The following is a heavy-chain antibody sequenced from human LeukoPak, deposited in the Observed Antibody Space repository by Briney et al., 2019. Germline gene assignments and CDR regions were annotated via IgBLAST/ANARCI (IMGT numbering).Heavy chain of an antibody. Sequence: SETLSLTCAVYGGSFSGYYWSWIRQPPGKGLEWIGEINHSGSTNYNPSLKSRVTISVDTSKNQFSLKLSSVTAADTAVYYCARHALVWRAGYFHHWGQGTLVTVSS. CDR1: GGSFSGYY. D-gene: IGHD1-1*01. CDR3: ARHALVWRAGYFHH. CDR2: INHSGST. J-gene: IGHJ1*01. V-gene: IGHV4-34*01.